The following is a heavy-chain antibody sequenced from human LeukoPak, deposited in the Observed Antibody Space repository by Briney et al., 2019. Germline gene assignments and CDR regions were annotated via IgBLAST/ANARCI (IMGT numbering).Heavy chain of an antibody. CDR1: GGSISSYY. D-gene: IGHD3-22*01. Sequence: SETLSLTCTVSGGSISSYYWSWIQQPAGKGLEWIGRIYTSGSTNYNPSLKSRVTMSVDTSKNQFSLKLSSVTAADTAVYYCARAAHYYDSSGYYPPRDYAMDVWGQGTTVTVSS. J-gene: IGHJ6*02. CDR2: IYTSGST. CDR3: ARAAHYYDSSGYYPPRDYAMDV. V-gene: IGHV4-4*07.